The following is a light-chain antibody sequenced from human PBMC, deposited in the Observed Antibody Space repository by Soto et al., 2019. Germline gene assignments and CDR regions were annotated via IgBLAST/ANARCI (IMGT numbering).Light chain of an antibody. V-gene: IGKV4-1*01. J-gene: IGKJ1*01. CDR2: WAS. CDR3: QQSPVT. CDR1: QSVLYSSNNKNY. Sequence: EIVMTQSPDSLAVSLGERATINCKSSQSVLYSSNNKNYLAWSQQKSGQPPKLLIYWASTRESGVPDRFSGSGSGTDFTLTSSSLQAEYLAVYYCQQSPVTFGQGTKVEIK.